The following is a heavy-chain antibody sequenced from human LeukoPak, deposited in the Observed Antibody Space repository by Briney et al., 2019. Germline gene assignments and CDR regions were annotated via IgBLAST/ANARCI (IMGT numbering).Heavy chain of an antibody. V-gene: IGHV3-23*01. J-gene: IGHJ4*02. CDR3: ARGGGYGSGTYSED. CDR1: GFIFSTYG. Sequence: GGSLRLSCAASGFIFSTYGMTWFRQAPGRGLEWVSGISGSGLNTYYADSVKGRFTSSRDNSKNMLYLQMNSLRAEDTAVYYCARGGGYGSGTYSEDWGQGILVTVSS. CDR2: ISGSGLNT. D-gene: IGHD3-10*01.